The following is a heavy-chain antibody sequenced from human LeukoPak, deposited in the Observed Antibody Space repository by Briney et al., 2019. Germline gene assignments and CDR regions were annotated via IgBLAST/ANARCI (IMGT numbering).Heavy chain of an antibody. Sequence: SETLSLTCAVYGGSFSGYYWSWIRQPPGKGLEWIGEINHSGSTNYNPSLKSRVTISVDTSKNQFSLKLSSVTAADTAVYYRASRLRFYYYYYGMDVWGQGTTVTVSS. CDR3: ASRLRFYYYYYGMDV. D-gene: IGHD2-8*01. V-gene: IGHV4-34*01. CDR1: GGSFSGYY. J-gene: IGHJ6*02. CDR2: INHSGST.